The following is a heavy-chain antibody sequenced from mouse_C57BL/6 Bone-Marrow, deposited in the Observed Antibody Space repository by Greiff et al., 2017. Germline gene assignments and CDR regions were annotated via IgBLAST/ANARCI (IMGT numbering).Heavy chain of an antibody. CDR1: GYTFTDYY. CDR3: ARWGNYYAMDY. J-gene: IGHJ4*01. CDR2: INPNNGGT. Sequence: EVQLQQSGPELVKPGASVKISCKASGYTFTDYYMNWVKQSHGKSLEWIGDINPNNGGTSYNQKFKGKATLTVDKSCSTAYMELRSLTSEDSAVYYCARWGNYYAMDYWGQGTSVTVSS. V-gene: IGHV1-26*01.